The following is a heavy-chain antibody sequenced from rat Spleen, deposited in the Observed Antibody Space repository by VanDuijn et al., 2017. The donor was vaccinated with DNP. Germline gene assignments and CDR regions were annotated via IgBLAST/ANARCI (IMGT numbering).Heavy chain of an antibody. V-gene: IGHV4-2*01. Sequence: EVKLVESGGGLVQPGRSLKLSCAASGFNFNDYWMGWVRQAPGKGLEWIGEINTDSSTIKYTPSLKDKFTISRDNAQNTLHLQMSNPGSEDTAIYYCVREETGVRNWGQGVTVTVSS. J-gene: IGHJ2*01. CDR3: VREETGVRN. CDR1: GFNFNDYW. CDR2: INTDSSTI. D-gene: IGHD4-4*01.